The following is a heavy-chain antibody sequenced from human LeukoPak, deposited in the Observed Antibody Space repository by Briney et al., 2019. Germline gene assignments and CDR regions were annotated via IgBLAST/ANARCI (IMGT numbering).Heavy chain of an antibody. J-gene: IGHJ1*01. Sequence: PGGSLRLSCAASGVTFSGAWMHWVRQAPGKGLVWVSRINNDGTTTMYADSVKGRFTLSRDNAKNTLYLQMNGLRAEDTAVYYCARASGQGMNEYFHLWGQGTLVTVSS. CDR3: ARASGQGMNEYFHL. D-gene: IGHD2-15*01. V-gene: IGHV3-74*03. CDR1: GVTFSGAW. CDR2: INNDGTTT.